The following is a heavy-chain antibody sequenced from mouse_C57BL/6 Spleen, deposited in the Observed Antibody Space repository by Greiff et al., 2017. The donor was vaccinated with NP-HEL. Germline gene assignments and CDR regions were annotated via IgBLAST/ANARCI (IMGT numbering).Heavy chain of an antibody. J-gene: IGHJ3*01. V-gene: IGHV3-6*01. CDR3: ARGYYGYDEDAWFAY. Sequence: EVKLVESGPGLVKPSQSLSLTCSVPGYSITSGYYWNWIRQFPGNKLEWMGYISYDGSNNYNPSLKNRISITRDTSKNQFFLKLNSVTTEDTATYYCARGYYGYDEDAWFAYWGQGTLVTVSA. CDR2: ISYDGSN. CDR1: GYSITSGYY. D-gene: IGHD2-2*01.